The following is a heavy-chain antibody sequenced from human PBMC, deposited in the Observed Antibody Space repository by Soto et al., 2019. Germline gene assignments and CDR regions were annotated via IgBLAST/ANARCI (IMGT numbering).Heavy chain of an antibody. V-gene: IGHV4-30-4*01. Sequence: PSETLSLTCTVSGGSISSGDYYWRWIRQPPGKGLEWIGYIYYSGSTYYNPSLKSRVTISVDTSKNQFSLKLSSVTAADTAVYYCARDCNGSGYLNWFDPWGQGTLVTVSS. CDR1: GGSISSGDYY. CDR3: ARDCNGSGYLNWFDP. CDR2: IYYSGST. D-gene: IGHD3-22*01. J-gene: IGHJ5*02.